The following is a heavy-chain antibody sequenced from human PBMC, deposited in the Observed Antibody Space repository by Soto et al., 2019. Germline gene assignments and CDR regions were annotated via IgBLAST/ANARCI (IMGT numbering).Heavy chain of an antibody. CDR3: AHRPSYCSGGSCYSGFDY. Sequence: QITLKESGPTLVKPTQTLTLTCTFSGFSLSISGVGVGWIRQPPGKALEWLALIYWDDDKRYSPSLKSRLTITNDTSNNQVVLTMTNMNPVDTATYYCAHRPSYCSGGSCYSGFDYWGQGTLVTVSS. CDR2: IYWDDDK. V-gene: IGHV2-5*02. CDR1: GFSLSISGVG. D-gene: IGHD2-15*01. J-gene: IGHJ4*02.